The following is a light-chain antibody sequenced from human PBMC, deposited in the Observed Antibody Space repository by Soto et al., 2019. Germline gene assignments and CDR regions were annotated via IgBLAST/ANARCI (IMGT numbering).Light chain of an antibody. CDR1: SGRSSYA. J-gene: IGLJ2*01. CDR2: LNSDGSH. Sequence: QSVLTQSPSASYSLGTSVKLTCTLSSGRSSYAIAWHQQQPEKGPRYLMKLNSDGSHNKGDGIPDRFSGSSSVAERYLTISRLQSEDEADYYCQTWGTGTVVFGGGTKLTVL. CDR3: QTWGTGTVV. V-gene: IGLV4-69*01.